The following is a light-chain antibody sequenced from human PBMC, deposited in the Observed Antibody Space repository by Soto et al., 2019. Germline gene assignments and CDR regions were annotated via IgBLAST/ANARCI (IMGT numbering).Light chain of an antibody. CDR1: SGHRRYA. CDR2: LTSDGSH. CDR3: QTWGTGIVV. J-gene: IGLJ2*01. Sequence: LVLSHSPSASASLGASVKLTCTLSSGHRRYAIAWHQQQPEKGPRYLMKLTSDGSHSKGDGIPDRFSGSSSGAERYLTISSLQSEDEADYYCQTWGTGIVVFGGGTKLTV. V-gene: IGLV4-69*01.